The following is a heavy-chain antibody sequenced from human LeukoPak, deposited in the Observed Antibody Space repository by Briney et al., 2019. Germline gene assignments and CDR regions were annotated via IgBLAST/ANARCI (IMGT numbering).Heavy chain of an antibody. CDR3: SGSGRSHYFDY. J-gene: IGHJ4*02. CDR2: IKSKTDGGTT. V-gene: IGHV3-15*01. D-gene: IGHD3-10*01. Sequence: GGSLRLSCEGSGFTFSNYAMNWVRQAPGKGLEWVGRIKSKTDGGTTDYAAPVKGRFTISRDDSKNTLYLQMNSLKTEDTAVYYCSGSGRSHYFDYWGQGTLVTVSS. CDR1: GFTFSNYA.